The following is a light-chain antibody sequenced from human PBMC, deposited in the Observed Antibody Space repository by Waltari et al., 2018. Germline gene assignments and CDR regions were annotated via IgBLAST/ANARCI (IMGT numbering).Light chain of an antibody. V-gene: IGKV3-15*01. CDR1: QSLSSN. CDR3: QQYQNWPQT. CDR2: GAS. Sequence: IVMTQSPATLSVSPGEGATLSCKASQSLSSNLAWYQQKPGQLPRLLIYGASTRATGIPARFSGSGSGTEFTLTISSLQAEDFAVYYCQQYQNWPQTFGQGTKLQIK. J-gene: IGKJ2*01.